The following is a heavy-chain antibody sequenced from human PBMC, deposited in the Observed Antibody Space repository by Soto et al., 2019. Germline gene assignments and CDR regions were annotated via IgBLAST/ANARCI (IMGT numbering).Heavy chain of an antibody. V-gene: IGHV4-30-2*01. J-gene: IGHJ4*02. CDR3: ARVYGGNLLDY. CDR1: GGSISSDGYS. Sequence: QLQLQESGSGLVKPSQTLSLTCAVSGGSISSDGYSCSWIRQPPGKGLEWIRYIYHSGSSYYNTSLKCRVPISVERSKNQFPLKLSSVSAADTAVYHCARVYGGNLLDYWGQGTLVTVSS. D-gene: IGHD4-17*01. CDR2: IYHSGSS.